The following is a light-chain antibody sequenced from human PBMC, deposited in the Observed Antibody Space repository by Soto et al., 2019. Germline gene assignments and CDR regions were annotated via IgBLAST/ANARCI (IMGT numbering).Light chain of an antibody. J-gene: IGKJ1*01. CDR2: AAY. CDR1: QTISSY. Sequence: DIQMTQSPSSLSASVGHSITLTCRASQTISSYLNWYQQKPGRAPKLLIYAAYTLQSGVTSRFSGSGSGTDFTLAISSLQPEDFATYYCQQYNNYPRTFGQGTKVEIK. CDR3: QQYNNYPRT. V-gene: IGKV1-39*01.